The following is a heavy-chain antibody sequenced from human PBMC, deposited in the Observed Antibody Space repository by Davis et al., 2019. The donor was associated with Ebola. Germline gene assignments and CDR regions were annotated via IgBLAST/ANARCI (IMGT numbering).Heavy chain of an antibody. CDR3: ARSEYRRYYYYTMDV. CDR1: GYTFTDYN. CDR2: IIPDFGTA. J-gene: IGHJ6*04. D-gene: IGHD2/OR15-2a*01. Sequence: SVKVSCKASGYTFTDYNIHWMRHAPGQGLEWMGGIIPDFGTANYAQRFQGRVTITADKSTSTAYMELRSLRSEDTAVYYCARSEYRRYYYYTMDVWGNGTTVTVSS. V-gene: IGHV1-69*06.